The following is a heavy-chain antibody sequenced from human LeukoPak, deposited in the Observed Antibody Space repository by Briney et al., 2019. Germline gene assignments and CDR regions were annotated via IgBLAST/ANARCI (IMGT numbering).Heavy chain of an antibody. V-gene: IGHV3-23*01. CDR2: ISGSGGST. D-gene: IGHD3-22*01. Sequence: PGGSLRLSCVASGFTFSSYAMSWVRQAPGKGLEWVSTISGSGGSTYYADSVKGQFTISRDNSKNTLYLQMSSLRGEATAVYYCAKVRSSAWLDAFDIWGQGTMATVSS. CDR3: AKVRSSAWLDAFDI. J-gene: IGHJ3*02. CDR1: GFTFSSYA.